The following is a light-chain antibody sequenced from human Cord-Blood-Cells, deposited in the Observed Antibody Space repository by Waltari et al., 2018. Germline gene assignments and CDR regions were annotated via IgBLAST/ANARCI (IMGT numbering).Light chain of an antibody. CDR3: SSYAGSNNYV. CDR2: EVS. Sequence: QSALTQPPSASGSPGQSVTISSTVASSYVAGYNYVSWYHQHPGKAPKLMIYEVSQRPSALPDRFSGSKSGNTASLTVSGLQAEDEADYYCSSYAGSNNYVFETGTKVTVL. V-gene: IGLV2-8*01. J-gene: IGLJ1*01. CDR1: SSYVAGYNY.